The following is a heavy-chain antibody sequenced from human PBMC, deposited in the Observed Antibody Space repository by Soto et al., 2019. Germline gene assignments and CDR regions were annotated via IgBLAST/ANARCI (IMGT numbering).Heavy chain of an antibody. CDR1: GFIFSDHY. CDR2: IKQDGDEK. D-gene: IGHD3-10*02. Sequence: EVQLVESGGGLVQPGGSLRLSCAASGFIFSDHYMTWVRQAPGKGLEWVANIKQDGDEKKYVDSVKGLFTISRDTANNSLNLQLNGLRAEDTAVYYCERYVRRPDPTAYRSSDYWGQGTLVTVSS. V-gene: IGHV3-7*05. CDR3: ERYVRRPDPTAYRSSDY. J-gene: IGHJ4*02.